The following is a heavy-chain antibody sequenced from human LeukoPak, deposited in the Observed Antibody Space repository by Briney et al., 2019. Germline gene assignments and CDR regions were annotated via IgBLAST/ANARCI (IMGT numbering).Heavy chain of an antibody. Sequence: PGGSLRLSCAASGFTFSSYSMNWVRQAPGKGLEWVSYISSGSSTKYYADSVRGRFTVSRDNAENSLYLQLNSLGAEDTAMYYCARTWNSGGWYVTFDYWGQGTLVTVSS. CDR3: ARTWNSGGWYVTFDY. D-gene: IGHD6-19*01. CDR2: ISSGSSTK. CDR1: GFTFSSYS. J-gene: IGHJ4*02. V-gene: IGHV3-48*04.